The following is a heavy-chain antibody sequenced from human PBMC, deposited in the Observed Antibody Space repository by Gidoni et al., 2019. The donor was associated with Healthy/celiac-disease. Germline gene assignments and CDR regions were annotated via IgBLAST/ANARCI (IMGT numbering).Heavy chain of an antibody. CDR3: ARPKWELDDAFDI. CDR1: GFTFSDHY. J-gene: IGHJ3*02. V-gene: IGHV3-72*01. Sequence: EVQLVESGGGLVQPGGSLRLSCAASGFTFSDHYMDWVRQAPGKGLEWVGRTRNKANSYTTEYAASVKGRFTISRDDSKNSLYLQMNSLKTEDTAVYYCARPKWELDDAFDIWGQGTMVTVSS. CDR2: TRNKANSYTT. D-gene: IGHD1-26*01.